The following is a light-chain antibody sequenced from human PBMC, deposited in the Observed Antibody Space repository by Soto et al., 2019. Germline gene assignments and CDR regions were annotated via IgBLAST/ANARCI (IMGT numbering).Light chain of an antibody. Sequence: SALTQPASVYGSPGQSITISCTGTSDDVGGYNYVSWYQQHPGEVPKLVIFEVSNRPSGVSNRFSGSKSGNTASLTISGLQAEDEADYYCSSYSSSPSYVFGTGTKLTVL. CDR1: SDDVGGYNY. J-gene: IGLJ1*01. V-gene: IGLV2-14*01. CDR2: EVS. CDR3: SSYSSSPSYV.